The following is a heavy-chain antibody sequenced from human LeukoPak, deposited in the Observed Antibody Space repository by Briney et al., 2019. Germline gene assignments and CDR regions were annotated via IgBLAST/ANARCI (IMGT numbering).Heavy chain of an antibody. J-gene: IGHJ4*02. V-gene: IGHV3-48*03. CDR1: GFTFSSYE. Sequence: GGSLRLSCAASGFTFSSYEMNWVRQAPGKGLEWVSYISSSGSTIYYADSVKGRFTISRDNAKNSLYLQMNSLRAEDTAVYYCARDSGAIVATTPYFDYWGQGTLVTVSS. D-gene: IGHD5-12*01. CDR3: ARDSGAIVATTPYFDY. CDR2: ISSSGSTI.